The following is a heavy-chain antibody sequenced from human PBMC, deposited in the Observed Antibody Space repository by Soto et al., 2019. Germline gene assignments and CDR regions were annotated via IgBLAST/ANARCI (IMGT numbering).Heavy chain of an antibody. V-gene: IGHV3-23*01. D-gene: IGHD6-13*01. CDR3: AREAEQQLERFDY. CDR1: GFTFSSYA. J-gene: IGHJ4*02. CDR2: ISGSGGST. Sequence: EVQLLESGGGLVQPGGSLRLSCAASGFTFSSYAMSWVRQAPGKGLQWVSAISGSGGSTYYADSVKGRFTISRDNSKNTLYLKMNSLRAEDTAVYYCAREAEQQLERFDYWGQGTLVTVSS.